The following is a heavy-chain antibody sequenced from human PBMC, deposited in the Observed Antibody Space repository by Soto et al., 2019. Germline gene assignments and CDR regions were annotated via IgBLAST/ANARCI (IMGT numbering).Heavy chain of an antibody. CDR3: ARHLERGYRKRYYMDV. CDR2: IYPGDSDT. J-gene: IGHJ6*03. Sequence: GESLKISCKGSGYSFTSYWIGWVRQMPGKGLEWMGIIYPGDSDTRYSPSFQGQVTISADKYISTAYLQWSSLKASDTAMYYCARHLERGYRKRYYMDVWGKGTTVTVSS. CDR1: GYSFTSYW. D-gene: IGHD6-13*01. V-gene: IGHV5-51*01.